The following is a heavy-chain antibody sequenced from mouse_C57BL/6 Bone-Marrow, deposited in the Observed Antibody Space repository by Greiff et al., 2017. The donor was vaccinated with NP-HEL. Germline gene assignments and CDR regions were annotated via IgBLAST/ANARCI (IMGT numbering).Heavy chain of an antibody. J-gene: IGHJ1*03. CDR2: IYPGDGDT. V-gene: IGHV1-80*01. CDR1: GYAFRRSC. CDR3: AIRGAYYYGSSYWYFDV. D-gene: IGHD1-1*01. Sequence: VQLQQSGAELVKPGASVKISCKASGYAFRRSCLHWVTQRPVQVLAWIGPIYPGDGDTNYNQKFKGKATLTVDKSSSTAYMQLSSLTSEDSAVYYCAIRGAYYYGSSYWYFDVWGTGTTVTVSS.